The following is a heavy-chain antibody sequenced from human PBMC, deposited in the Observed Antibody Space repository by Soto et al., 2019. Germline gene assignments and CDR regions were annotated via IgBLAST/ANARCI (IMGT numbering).Heavy chain of an antibody. J-gene: IGHJ4*02. Sequence: EVQLLESGGGLVQPGGSLRLSCAASGLTFSSYGMSWVRQAPGKGLEWVSAIRGGGDSTYYADSVKGRFTISRDNSKSTLYLQMDSLRADDTAVYYCAQRPGIAASGSQFDSWGQGTLVTVSS. CDR3: AQRPGIAASGSQFDS. CDR1: GLTFSSYG. V-gene: IGHV3-23*01. CDR2: IRGGGDST. D-gene: IGHD6-13*01.